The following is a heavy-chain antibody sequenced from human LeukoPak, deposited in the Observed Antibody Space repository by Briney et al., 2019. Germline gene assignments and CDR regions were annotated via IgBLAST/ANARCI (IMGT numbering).Heavy chain of an antibody. CDR1: GFTFSSYW. D-gene: IGHD6-13*01. CDR2: IKQDGSEK. Sequence: GGSLRLSCAASGFTFSSYWMSWVRQAPGKGLEWVANIKQDGSEKYYVDSVKSRFTISRDNAKNSLYLQMNSLRAEDTAVYYCARGIAAAGTLGWFDPWGQGTLVTVSS. J-gene: IGHJ5*02. CDR3: ARGIAAAGTLGWFDP. V-gene: IGHV3-7*01.